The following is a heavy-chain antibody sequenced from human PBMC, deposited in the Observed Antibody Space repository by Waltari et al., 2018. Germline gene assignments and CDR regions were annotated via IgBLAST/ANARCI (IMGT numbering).Heavy chain of an antibody. CDR1: GFTFSSYE. D-gene: IGHD6-13*01. V-gene: IGHV3-48*03. Sequence: EVQLVESGGGLVQPGGSLRLSCVASGFTFSSYEMNWVRQAPGKGLEWVSYVSSSGSKVHHADSVKARFTIFRDNAKNSLSLQMNSLRAEDTAVYYCARDPGTSAGFDYFDYWGQGTLVTVSS. J-gene: IGHJ4*02. CDR2: VSSSGSKV. CDR3: ARDPGTSAGFDYFDY.